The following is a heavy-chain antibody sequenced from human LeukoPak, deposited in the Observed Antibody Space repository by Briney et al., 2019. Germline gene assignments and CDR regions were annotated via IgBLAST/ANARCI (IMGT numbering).Heavy chain of an antibody. J-gene: IGHJ4*02. Sequence: PSETLSLTCTVSGGSISSSSYYWGWIRQPPGKGLEWIGSIYYSGSTYYNPSLKSRVTISVDTSKNQFSLKLSSVTAADTAVYYCARGESVYGSSGGLDYWGQGTLVTVSS. CDR3: ARGESVYGSSGGLDY. V-gene: IGHV4-39*01. CDR2: IYYSGST. CDR1: GGSISSSSYY. D-gene: IGHD6-19*01.